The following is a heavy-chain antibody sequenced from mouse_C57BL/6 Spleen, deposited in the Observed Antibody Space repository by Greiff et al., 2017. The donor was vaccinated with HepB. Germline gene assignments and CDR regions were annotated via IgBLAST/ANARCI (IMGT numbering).Heavy chain of an antibody. V-gene: IGHV1-26*01. D-gene: IGHD1-2*01. Sequence: EVQLQQSGPELVKPGASVKISCKASGYTFTDYYMNWVKQNHGKSLEWIGDINPNNGGTSYNQKFKGKATLTVDKSSSTAYMALRSLTSEDSAFYYGGRLRRRWYFDVWGTGTTVTVSS. CDR3: GRLRRRWYFDV. CDR1: GYTFTDYY. J-gene: IGHJ1*03. CDR2: INPNNGGT.